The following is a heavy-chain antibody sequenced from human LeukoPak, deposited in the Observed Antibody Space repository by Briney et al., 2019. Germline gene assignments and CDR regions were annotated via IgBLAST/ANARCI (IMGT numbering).Heavy chain of an antibody. V-gene: IGHV1-69*05. CDR3: ARDGINSGSYYGVNWFDP. CDR1: GGTFSSYA. CDR2: IIPIFGTA. J-gene: IGHJ5*02. D-gene: IGHD1-26*01. Sequence: GVSVKVSCKASGGTFSSYAISWVRQAPGQGLEWMGGIIPIFGTANYAQKFQGRVTITTDESTSTAYMELSSLRSEDTAVYYCARDGINSGSYYGVNWFDPWGQGTLVTVSS.